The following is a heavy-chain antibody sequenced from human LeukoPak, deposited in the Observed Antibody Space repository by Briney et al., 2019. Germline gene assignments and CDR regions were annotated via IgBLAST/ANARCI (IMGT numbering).Heavy chain of an antibody. J-gene: IGHJ4*02. CDR1: GFAFSSYA. CDR3: ARVGLTTVTIDY. V-gene: IGHV3-23*01. CDR2: ISGSGGST. D-gene: IGHD4-17*01. Sequence: GGSLRLSCAASGFAFSSYAMSWVRQAPGKGLEWVSAISGSGGSTYYADSVKGRFTISRDNSKNTLYLQMNSLRVEDTAVYYCARVGLTTVTIDYWGQGTLVTVSS.